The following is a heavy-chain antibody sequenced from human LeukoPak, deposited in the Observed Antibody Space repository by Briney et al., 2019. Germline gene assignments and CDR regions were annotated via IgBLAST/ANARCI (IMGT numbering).Heavy chain of an antibody. J-gene: IGHJ4*02. CDR1: GFTFSTYA. V-gene: IGHV3-64*01. CDR3: ARASAWDIKDY. D-gene: IGHD1-26*01. Sequence: GGSLRLSCAASGFTFSTYAMQWVRQAPAKGLEYVSAISSNGDITSYANSVKGRFAISRDNSKNTLYLQMSSLRTEDMAVYYCARASAWDIKDYWGQGTLVTVSS. CDR2: ISSNGDIT.